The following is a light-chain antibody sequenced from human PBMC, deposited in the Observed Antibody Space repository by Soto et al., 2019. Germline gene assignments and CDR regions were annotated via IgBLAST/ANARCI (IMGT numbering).Light chain of an antibody. CDR1: QSVSSSY. Sequence: EIVLTQSPGTLSLSPGERATLSCRASQSVSSSYLAWYQQKPGQAPRPLIYGASSRATGIPDRFSGSGSGTDFTRTISRLEPEDFAVYYWLQYGSSPYTFGQGTKLEIK. J-gene: IGKJ2*01. V-gene: IGKV3-20*01. CDR2: GAS. CDR3: LQYGSSPYT.